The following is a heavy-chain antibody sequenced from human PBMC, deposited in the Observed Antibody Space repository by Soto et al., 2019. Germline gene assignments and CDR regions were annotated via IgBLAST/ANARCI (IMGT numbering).Heavy chain of an antibody. CDR2: INAGKGNT. CDR1: GYTFVNYA. Sequence: QVQLVQSGAEVKKPGASVMVSCKASGYTFVNYAIHWVRQAPGQKFEWMGWINAGKGNTRSLQKFQDRLSFTRDTSATTAYMELGSLRSEDTAVYFCARDWPDTYCGGDCPLGYYYHGMDVWGQGTAVTVSS. D-gene: IGHD2-21*02. CDR3: ARDWPDTYCGGDCPLGYYYHGMDV. V-gene: IGHV1-3*01. J-gene: IGHJ6*02.